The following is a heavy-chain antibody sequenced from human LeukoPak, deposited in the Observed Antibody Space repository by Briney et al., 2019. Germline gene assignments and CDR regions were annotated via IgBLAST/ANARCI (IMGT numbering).Heavy chain of an antibody. V-gene: IGHV4-31*03. CDR2: IYYSGST. D-gene: IGHD1-26*01. Sequence: PSQTLSLTCTVSGGSISSGGYYWSWIRQHPGKGLEWIGYIYYSGSTYYNPSLKSRVTISVDMSKNQFSLKLSSVTAADTAVYYCARRSGSYFSGHFDYWGQGTLVTVSS. CDR3: ARRSGSYFSGHFDY. CDR1: GGSISSGGYY. J-gene: IGHJ4*02.